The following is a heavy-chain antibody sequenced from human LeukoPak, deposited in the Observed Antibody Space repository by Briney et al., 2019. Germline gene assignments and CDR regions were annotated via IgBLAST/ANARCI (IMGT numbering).Heavy chain of an antibody. CDR3: AREYTLYRSGWFLDY. Sequence: SETLSLTCTVSGDSSYNRIYYWGWIRQPPGKGLEWIGSIDYGGSTYYNPSLKSRATISVDTSKNQFSLKLSSVTAADTAVYYCAREYTLYRSGWFLDYWGQGAVVTVSS. CDR1: GDSSYNRIYY. D-gene: IGHD6-19*01. J-gene: IGHJ4*02. CDR2: IDYGGST. V-gene: IGHV4-39*07.